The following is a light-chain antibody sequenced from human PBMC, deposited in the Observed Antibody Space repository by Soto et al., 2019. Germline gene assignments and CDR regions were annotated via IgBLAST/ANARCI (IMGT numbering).Light chain of an antibody. CDR1: QSVSSY. Sequence: EIVLTQSPAPLSLSPGERATLSCRASQSVSSYLAWYQQKPGQAPRLLIYDASNRATGIPARFSGSGSGTDYTLTISSLQSEDFGVYFCQQYDQWWTFGQWTKGDI. V-gene: IGKV3-11*01. J-gene: IGKJ1*01. CDR2: DAS. CDR3: QQYDQWWT.